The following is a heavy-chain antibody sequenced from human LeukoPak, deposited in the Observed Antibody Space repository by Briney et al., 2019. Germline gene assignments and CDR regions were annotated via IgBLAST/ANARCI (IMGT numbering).Heavy chain of an antibody. Sequence: GGSLRLSCAASGFTFSNAWMSWVRQAPGKGLEWVGRIKSKTDGGTTDYTAPVKGIFTISRDDSTNTLYLPMNRLKTEDTAVYYCTTGPFDYYGSASYLANGMDVWGQGTTVTASS. V-gene: IGHV3-15*01. CDR2: IKSKTDGGTT. J-gene: IGHJ6*02. CDR1: GFTFSNAW. D-gene: IGHD3-10*01. CDR3: TTGPFDYYGSASYLANGMDV.